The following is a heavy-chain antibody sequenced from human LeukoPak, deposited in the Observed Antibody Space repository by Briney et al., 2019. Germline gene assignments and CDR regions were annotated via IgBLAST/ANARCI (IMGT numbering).Heavy chain of an antibody. Sequence: SETLSLTCAVYGGSFSGYYWSWIRQPPGKGLEWIGEINHSGSTNYNPSLKSRVTISVDTSKNQFSLKLSSVTAADTAVYYCARGAAGSDYWGQGTLVTVSS. J-gene: IGHJ4*02. V-gene: IGHV4-34*01. CDR1: GGSFSGYY. CDR3: ARGAAGSDY. CDR2: INHSGST. D-gene: IGHD6-13*01.